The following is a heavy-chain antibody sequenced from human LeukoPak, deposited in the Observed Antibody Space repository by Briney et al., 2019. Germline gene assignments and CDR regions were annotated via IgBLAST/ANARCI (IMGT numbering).Heavy chain of an antibody. CDR2: IYHSGST. D-gene: IGHD2-15*01. V-gene: IGHV4-59*01. CDR3: VRLRWELLAPYFDH. CDR1: TDSTHTYY. J-gene: IGHJ4*02. Sequence: SETLSLTCSVSTDSTHTYYWSWIGQSPGKGLEWIGHIYHSGSTDYNPYFKSRVTVSIDMSKKEFSLKLTSVTVADTAMYYCVRLRWELLAPYFDHWGQGAFVIVSS.